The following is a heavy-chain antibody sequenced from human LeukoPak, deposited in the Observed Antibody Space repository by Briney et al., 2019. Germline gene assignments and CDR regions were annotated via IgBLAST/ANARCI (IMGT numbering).Heavy chain of an antibody. CDR2: ISDDGSNK. Sequence: PGGSLRLSCAASGFTFSSYAMHWVRQAPGKGLEWVAVISDDGSNKYYADSVKGRFTISRDNSKNTLYLQMNSLRAEDTAVYYCARNPPGLLTYYDSSGYYSPALDAFDIWGQGTMVTVSS. CDR1: GFTFSSYA. CDR3: ARNPPGLLTYYDSSGYYSPALDAFDI. J-gene: IGHJ3*02. D-gene: IGHD3-22*01. V-gene: IGHV3-30-3*01.